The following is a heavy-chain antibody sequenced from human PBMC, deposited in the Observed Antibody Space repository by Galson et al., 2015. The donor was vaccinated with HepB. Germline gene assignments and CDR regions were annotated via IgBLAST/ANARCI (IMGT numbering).Heavy chain of an antibody. Sequence: SLRLSCAASGFTLSGSAIHWVRQASGKGPEWIGRIRSKASNYAASYDPSLKGRFIISRDDSKNMAFLHMRTLKTDDTAVYYCIRSGDLSGYSGLWGRGTLVTVSS. V-gene: IGHV3-73*01. CDR2: IRSKASNYAA. CDR3: IRSGDLSGYSGL. J-gene: IGHJ4*01. CDR1: GFTLSGSA. D-gene: IGHD5-12*01.